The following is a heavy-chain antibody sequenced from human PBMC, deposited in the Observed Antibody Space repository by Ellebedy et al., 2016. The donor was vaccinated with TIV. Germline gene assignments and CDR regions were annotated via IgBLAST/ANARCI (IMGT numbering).Heavy chain of an antibody. Sequence: SVKVSXXASGGTFSSYAISWVRQASGQGLERMGGIIPIFGTANYAQKFQGRVTITADESTSTAYMELSSLRSEDTAVYYCARAPAETTTVTNGMDVWGQGTTVTVSS. CDR3: ARAPAETTTVTNGMDV. V-gene: IGHV1-69*13. CDR2: IIPIFGTA. D-gene: IGHD4-17*01. CDR1: GGTFSSYA. J-gene: IGHJ6*02.